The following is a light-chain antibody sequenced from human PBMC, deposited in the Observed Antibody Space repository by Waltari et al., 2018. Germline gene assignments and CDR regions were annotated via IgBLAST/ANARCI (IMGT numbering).Light chain of an antibody. V-gene: IGLV2-23*02. CDR2: GVT. Sequence: QSALTQPASVSWSLGQSITISCTGTNSDVGSYNVVSWHQQHPGKAPKLLLYGVTTRPSGVSTRFSGSKSGNTASMTISGLQAEDEADYYCSSYAGDNIVVFGGGTRLTVV. CDR1: NSDVGSYNV. CDR3: SSYAGDNIVV. J-gene: IGLJ2*01.